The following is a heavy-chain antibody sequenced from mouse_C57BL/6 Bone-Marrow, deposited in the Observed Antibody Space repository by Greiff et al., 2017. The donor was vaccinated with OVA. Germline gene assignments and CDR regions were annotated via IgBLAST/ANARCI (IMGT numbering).Heavy chain of an antibody. CDR2: INSDGGST. J-gene: IGHJ2*01. V-gene: IGHV5-2*01. Sequence: EVMLVESGGGLVQPGESLKLSCESNEYEFPSHDMSWVRKTPEKRLELVADINSDGGSTYYPDTMERRFIISRDNTKNTLYLQLSSLRSEDTALYYCARLITTRGFDVWGQGTTRTVSS. CDR1: EYEFPSHD. D-gene: IGHD2-4*01. CDR3: ARLITTRGFDV.